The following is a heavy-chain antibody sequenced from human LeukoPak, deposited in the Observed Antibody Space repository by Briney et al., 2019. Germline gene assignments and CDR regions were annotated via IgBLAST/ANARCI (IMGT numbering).Heavy chain of an antibody. D-gene: IGHD4-17*01. CDR2: ISSSSSYI. CDR3: ARGPHDYGDPADYYYYYMDV. Sequence: GGSLRLSCAASGFTFSSYSMNWVRQAPGKGLEWVSSISSSSSYIYYADSVKGRFTISRDNAKNSLYLKMNSLRAEDTAVYYCARGPHDYGDPADYYYYYMDVWGKGTTVTVSS. V-gene: IGHV3-21*01. J-gene: IGHJ6*03. CDR1: GFTFSSYS.